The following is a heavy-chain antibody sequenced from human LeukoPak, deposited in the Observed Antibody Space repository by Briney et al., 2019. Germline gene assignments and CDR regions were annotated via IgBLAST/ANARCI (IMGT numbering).Heavy chain of an antibody. CDR3: ARGRYYYGTSGYFDY. CDR1: GFTFSHYA. CDR2: ISYNGTDT. D-gene: IGHD3-22*01. J-gene: IGHJ4*02. V-gene: IGHV3-30-3*01. Sequence: PGGSLRLSCRAPGFTFSHYAIHWVRQAPGKGLEWVTLISYNGTDTYYADSVRGRFTVSRDNSKNTLYLQMNSLRPEDTALYYCARGRYYYGTSGYFDYWGQGTLVTVSS.